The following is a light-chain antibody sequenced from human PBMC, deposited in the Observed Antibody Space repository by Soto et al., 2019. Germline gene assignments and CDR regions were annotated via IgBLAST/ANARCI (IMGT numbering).Light chain of an antibody. CDR3: QQRRYWPPLT. CDR2: DAS. CDR1: QNISNY. Sequence: VLTQSPATLSLSPGQRATLSCRASQNISNYVAWYQQKPGQAPRLLISDASNRATGIPARFSGSGSGTDFTLTISSLEPEDFVVYYCQQRRYWPPLTFGGGTKVQIK. V-gene: IGKV3-11*01. J-gene: IGKJ4*01.